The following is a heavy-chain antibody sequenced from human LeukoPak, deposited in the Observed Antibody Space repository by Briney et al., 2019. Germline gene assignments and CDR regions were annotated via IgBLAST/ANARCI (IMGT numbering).Heavy chain of an antibody. CDR2: FDPEDAET. J-gene: IGHJ4*02. CDR3: ARGLKGLDY. V-gene: IGHV1-24*01. Sequence: ASVKVSCKVSGYTLTELSIHWVRQAPGKRLEWRGGFDPEDAETIYAQKFHGRVTMTEDTSTDAAYMELNSLSSDDTGVYYCARGLKGLDYWGQGTLVTVSS. CDR1: GYTLTELS.